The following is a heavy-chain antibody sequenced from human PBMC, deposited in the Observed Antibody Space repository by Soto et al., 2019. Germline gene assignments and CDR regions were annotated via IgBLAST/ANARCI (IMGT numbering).Heavy chain of an antibody. Sequence: QVQLVQSGAEVQKPGSSVKVSCKASGGTFSSYTISWVRQAPGQGLEWMGRIIPILGIANYAQKFQGRVTITADKSTSTAYMELSSLRSEDTAVYYCARDRGDYSNYVYWFDPWGQGTLVTVSS. CDR1: GGTFSSYT. D-gene: IGHD4-4*01. CDR2: IIPILGIA. V-gene: IGHV1-69*08. CDR3: ARDRGDYSNYVYWFDP. J-gene: IGHJ5*02.